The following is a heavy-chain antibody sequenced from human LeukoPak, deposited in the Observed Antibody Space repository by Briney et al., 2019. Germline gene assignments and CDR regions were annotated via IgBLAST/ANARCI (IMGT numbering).Heavy chain of an antibody. Sequence: GGSLRLSCAASGFTFDDYAMHWVRQAPGKGLEWVSGISWNSGSIGYADSVKGRFTISRDNAKNSLCLQMNSLRAEDMALYYCAKASGSYLEDAFDIWGQGTMVTVSS. V-gene: IGHV3-9*03. CDR3: AKASGSYLEDAFDI. J-gene: IGHJ3*02. CDR2: ISWNSGSI. D-gene: IGHD1-26*01. CDR1: GFTFDDYA.